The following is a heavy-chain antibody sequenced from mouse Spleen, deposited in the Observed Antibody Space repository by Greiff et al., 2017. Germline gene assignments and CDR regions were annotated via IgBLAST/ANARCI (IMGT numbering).Heavy chain of an antibody. D-gene: IGHD1-2*01. J-gene: IGHJ3*01. CDR2: ISSGGGNT. CDR3: ARHPYGYPFAY. Sequence: EVQGVGSGGGLVKLGGSLKLSCAASGFTFSSYAMSWVRQTPEKRLEWVATISSGGGNTYYPDSVKGRFTISRDNAKNTLYLQMSSLKSEDTAMYYCARHPYGYPFAYWGQGTLVTVSA. V-gene: IGHV5-9-3*01. CDR1: GFTFSSYA.